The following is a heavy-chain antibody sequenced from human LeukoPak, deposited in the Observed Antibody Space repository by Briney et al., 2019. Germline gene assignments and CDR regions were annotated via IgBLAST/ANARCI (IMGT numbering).Heavy chain of an antibody. Sequence: SETLSLTCTVSGGSISSYYWSWIRQPPGKGLEWIGYIYYSGSTNYNPSLKSRVTISVDTSKNQSSLKLSSVTADDTAVYYCARVGLRCYYYYMDVWGKGTAVTVSS. CDR1: GGSISSYY. V-gene: IGHV4-59*12. CDR2: IYYSGST. J-gene: IGHJ6*03. CDR3: ARVGLRCYYYYMDV.